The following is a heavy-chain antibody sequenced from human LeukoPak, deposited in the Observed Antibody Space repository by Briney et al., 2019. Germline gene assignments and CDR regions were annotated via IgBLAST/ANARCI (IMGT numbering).Heavy chain of an antibody. CDR2: IYYSGST. D-gene: IGHD4-17*01. CDR3: ARVGDHRPFDY. V-gene: IGHV4-59*01. J-gene: IGHJ4*02. CDR1: GGSISSYY. Sequence: SETLSLTCTVSGGSISSYYWSWIRQPPGKGLEWSGYIYYSGSTNYNPSLKSRVTISVDTSKNQFSLKPSSVTAADKAVYYCARVGDHRPFDYWGQGTLVTVSS.